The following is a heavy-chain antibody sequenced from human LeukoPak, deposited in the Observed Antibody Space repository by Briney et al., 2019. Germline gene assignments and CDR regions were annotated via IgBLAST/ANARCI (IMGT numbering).Heavy chain of an antibody. Sequence: GGSLRLSCAASGFTFTTYGMHWVRQAPGKGLEGVAFIQHDEIDKFYADSVKGRFTISRDNSKNTLYLQMNSLRAEDTAVYYCARSLTDDSSGYYGYWGQGALVTVSS. CDR1: GFTFTTYG. CDR2: IQHDEIDK. J-gene: IGHJ4*02. D-gene: IGHD3-22*01. CDR3: ARSLTDDSSGYYGY. V-gene: IGHV3-30*19.